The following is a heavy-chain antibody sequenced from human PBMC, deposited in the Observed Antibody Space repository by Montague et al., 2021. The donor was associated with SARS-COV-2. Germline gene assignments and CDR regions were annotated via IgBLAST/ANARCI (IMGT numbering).Heavy chain of an antibody. CDR3: ARPSCSSTSCYGPLWY. CDR2: INHSGST. Sequence: SETLSLTCAVYGESFSGYYGSWIRQPPGKGLEWIGEINHSGSTNSNPSLKSRLTISVDTSKNQFSLKLSSVTAADTAVYYCARPSCSSTSCYGPLWYWGQGTLVTVSS. CDR1: GESFSGYY. J-gene: IGHJ4*02. V-gene: IGHV4-34*01. D-gene: IGHD2-2*01.